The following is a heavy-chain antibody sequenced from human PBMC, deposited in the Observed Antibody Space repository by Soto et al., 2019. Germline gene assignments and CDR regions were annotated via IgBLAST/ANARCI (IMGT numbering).Heavy chain of an antibody. V-gene: IGHV3-48*02. CDR2: ISGSGTTT. CDR1: GFPFSSKS. Sequence: GGSLRLSXAASGFPFSSKSVNWVRQAPGKGLEWVSYISGSGTTTRYADSVKGRFTLSRDNAKNSLFLDMNSLTDEDTAVYYCARDLNWAFDHWGRGTLVTVSS. CDR3: ARDLNWAFDH. J-gene: IGHJ5*02. D-gene: IGHD3-16*01.